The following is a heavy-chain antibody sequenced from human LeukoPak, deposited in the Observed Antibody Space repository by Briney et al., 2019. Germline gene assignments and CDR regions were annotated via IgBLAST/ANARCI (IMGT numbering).Heavy chain of an antibody. Sequence: SETLSLTCTVSGGSISSGSYYWGWIRQPPGKGLEWIGSIYSSGSTYYNPSLKSRVTISVDTSKNQFSLKLSSVTAADTAVYYCARELSGYVWGYYYYYYMDVWGKGTTVTISS. D-gene: IGHD5-12*01. CDR3: ARELSGYVWGYYYYYYMDV. CDR1: GGSISSGSYY. CDR2: IYSSGST. J-gene: IGHJ6*03. V-gene: IGHV4-39*07.